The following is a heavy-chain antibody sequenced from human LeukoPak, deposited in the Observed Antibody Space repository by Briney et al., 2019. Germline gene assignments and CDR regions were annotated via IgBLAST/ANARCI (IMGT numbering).Heavy chain of an antibody. CDR3: ARASAALYYYYYMDV. J-gene: IGHJ6*03. CDR1: GFTFSSYV. D-gene: IGHD2-2*01. Sequence: PGRSLRLSCAASGFTFSSYVMHWVRQAPGKGLEWVAVILYDGSKKYYADSVKGRFTISRDNSKNTLYLQMNSLRAEDTAVYYCARASAALYYYYYMDVWGKGTTVTISS. CDR2: ILYDGSKK. V-gene: IGHV3-30*04.